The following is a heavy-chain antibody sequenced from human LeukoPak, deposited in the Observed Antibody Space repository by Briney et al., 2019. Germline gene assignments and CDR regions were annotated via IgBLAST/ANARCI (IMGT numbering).Heavy chain of an antibody. Sequence: GGSLRLSCAASGFTFSSYGMHWVRQAPGKGLEWVAFIRYDGSNKYYADSVKGRFTISRDNSKNTLYLQMNSLRAEDTAVYYCAKDHGSRGSYPWGLYYYYYYYMDVWGKGTTVTISS. CDR1: GFTFSSYG. CDR2: IRYDGSNK. V-gene: IGHV3-30*02. J-gene: IGHJ6*03. CDR3: AKDHGSRGSYPWGLYYYYYYYMDV. D-gene: IGHD1-26*01.